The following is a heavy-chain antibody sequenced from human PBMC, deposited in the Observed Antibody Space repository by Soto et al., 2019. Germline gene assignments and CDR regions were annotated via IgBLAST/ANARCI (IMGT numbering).Heavy chain of an antibody. J-gene: IGHJ4*02. Sequence: GGSLRLSCAASGFTFSNAWMSWVRQAPGKGLEWVGRIKSKTDGGTTDYAAPVKGRFTSSRDDSKNTLYLQMNSLKTEATAVYYCTTEVLPAAPHDYWGQGTLVTVSS. V-gene: IGHV3-15*01. CDR1: GFTFSNAW. CDR2: IKSKTDGGTT. D-gene: IGHD2-2*01. CDR3: TTEVLPAAPHDY.